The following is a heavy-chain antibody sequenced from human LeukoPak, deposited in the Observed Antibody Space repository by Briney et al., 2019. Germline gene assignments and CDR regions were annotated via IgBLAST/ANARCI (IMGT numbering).Heavy chain of an antibody. J-gene: IGHJ4*02. Sequence: GGSLRLSCAVSGVSISSHYMNWVRQAPGKGLEWVSVIYSGSSTYYADSVKGRFTISRDNSKNMLYLQMDSLRAEDTAVYYCARSWNARLNFDYWGQGTLVTVSS. CDR1: GVSISSHY. D-gene: IGHD1-1*01. CDR2: IYSGSST. V-gene: IGHV3-66*02. CDR3: ARSWNARLNFDY.